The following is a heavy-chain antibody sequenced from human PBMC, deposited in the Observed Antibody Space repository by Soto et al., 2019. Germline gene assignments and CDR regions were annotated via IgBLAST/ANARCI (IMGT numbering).Heavy chain of an antibody. Sequence: EVQLLESGGGLVQPGGSLRLSCAASGFTFSSYAMGWVRQAPGKGLEWISGISGSGGSTYYADSGKGRFTISRDNSKNTLYLQMNSLRAEDTAVYYCAKEMYTSGWSYYFDYWGQGTLVTVSS. J-gene: IGHJ4*02. CDR1: GFTFSSYA. D-gene: IGHD6-19*01. V-gene: IGHV3-23*01. CDR2: ISGSGGST. CDR3: AKEMYTSGWSYYFDY.